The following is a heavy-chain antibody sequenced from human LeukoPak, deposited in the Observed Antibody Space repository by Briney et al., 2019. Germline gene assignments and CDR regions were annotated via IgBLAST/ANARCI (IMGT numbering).Heavy chain of an antibody. CDR3: AGSIAVAGTIDY. J-gene: IGHJ4*02. D-gene: IGHD6-19*01. CDR1: GFTFSSYG. CDR2: IWYDGSNK. V-gene: IGHV3-33*01. Sequence: GRSLRLSCAASGFTFSSYGMHWVRQAPGKALEWVAVIWYDGSNKYYADSVKGRFTISRDNSKNTLYLQMNSLRAEDTAVYYCAGSIAVAGTIDYWGQGTLVTVSS.